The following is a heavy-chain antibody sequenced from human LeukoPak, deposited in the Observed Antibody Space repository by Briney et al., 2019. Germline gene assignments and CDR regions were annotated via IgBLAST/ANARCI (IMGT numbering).Heavy chain of an antibody. Sequence: PGRSLRLSCAASGFTFSSYGMHWVRQAPGKGLEWVAVIWYDGSNKYYADSVKGRFSISRDNSKNTLYLQMNSLRAEDTAVYYCAKGGYCSSTSCYLASGYMDVWGKGTTVTVSS. CDR2: IWYDGSNK. V-gene: IGHV3-33*06. D-gene: IGHD2-2*01. CDR1: GFTFSSYG. J-gene: IGHJ6*03. CDR3: AKGGYCSSTSCYLASGYMDV.